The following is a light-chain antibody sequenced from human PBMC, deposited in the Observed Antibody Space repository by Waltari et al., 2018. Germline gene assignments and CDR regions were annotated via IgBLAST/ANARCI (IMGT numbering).Light chain of an antibody. Sequence: QSALPQPPSASGSPGQSVTISCTGTSSDVGGDNYVSWYQQYPGKAPKLLISEVSKRPSGVPNRFSGSKSGNTASLTVSGLQAEDEADYYCSSSATGGSYFVFGTGTRVTVL. J-gene: IGLJ1*01. CDR3: SSSATGGSYFV. CDR1: SSDVGGDNY. V-gene: IGLV2-8*01. CDR2: EVS.